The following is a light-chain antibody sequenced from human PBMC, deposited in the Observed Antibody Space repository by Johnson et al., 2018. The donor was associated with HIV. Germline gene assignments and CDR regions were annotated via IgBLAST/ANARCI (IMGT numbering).Light chain of an antibody. J-gene: IGLJ1*01. CDR1: SSNIGKNY. CDR3: ETWDSSLSAC. V-gene: IGLV1-51*02. CDR2: ENN. Sequence: QSVLTQPPSVSAAPGQKVTISCSGSSSNIGKNYVSWYQQFPGTSPKLLIYENNKRPSGIPDRFSGSKSGTSATLGITGLQTGDEADYYCETWDSSLSACFGTGTKVTVL.